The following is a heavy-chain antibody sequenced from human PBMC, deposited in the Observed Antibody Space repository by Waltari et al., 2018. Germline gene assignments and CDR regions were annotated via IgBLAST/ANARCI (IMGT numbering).Heavy chain of an antibody. CDR2: IFYSGTT. Sequence: QVQLQESGPGLVRPSETLSLTCIVSGGSISTYYWNWIRQPPGKGLGWIGSIFYSGTTNFNPSLKSRVTMSVDTSKNQFSLTMTSVTTADTAVYFCARGLMVKTTYFNHWGRGALVTVSS. J-gene: IGHJ4*02. CDR1: GGSISTYY. D-gene: IGHD2-8*01. V-gene: IGHV4-59*08. CDR3: ARGLMVKTTYFNH.